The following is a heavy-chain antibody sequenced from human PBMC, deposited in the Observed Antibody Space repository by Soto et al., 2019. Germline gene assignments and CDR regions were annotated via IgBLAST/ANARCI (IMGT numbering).Heavy chain of an antibody. CDR1: GFTFSSYA. J-gene: IGHJ4*02. D-gene: IGHD3-3*01. V-gene: IGHV3-23*01. CDR2: ISGSGGST. Sequence: AGGTLRLCCAASGFTFSSYAMSWVRQAPGKGLEWVSAISGSGGSTYYADSVKGRFTISRDNSKNTLYLQMNSLRAEDTAVYYCAKPAATIFGVYFDYWGQGTLVTVSS. CDR3: AKPAATIFGVYFDY.